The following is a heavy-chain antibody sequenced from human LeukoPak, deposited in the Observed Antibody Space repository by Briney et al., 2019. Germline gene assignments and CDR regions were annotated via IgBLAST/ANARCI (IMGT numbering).Heavy chain of an antibody. D-gene: IGHD4-17*01. CDR1: GFTFSNSW. V-gene: IGHV3-30*03. Sequence: GGSLRLSCAASGFTFSNSWMSWVRQAPGKGLEWVAVISYDGSNKYYADSVKGRFTISRDNSKNTLYLQMNSLRAEDTAVYYCARVVDHDYGDYYLDYWGQGTLVTVSS. CDR3: ARVVDHDYGDYYLDY. J-gene: IGHJ4*02. CDR2: ISYDGSNK.